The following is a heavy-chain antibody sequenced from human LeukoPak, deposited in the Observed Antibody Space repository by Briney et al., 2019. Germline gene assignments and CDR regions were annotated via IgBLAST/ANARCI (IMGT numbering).Heavy chain of an antibody. Sequence: PSETLSLTCTVSGGSISSGSYYWSWIRQPAGKGLEWIGSIYYSGSTYYNPSLKSRVTISVDTSKNQFSLKLSSVTAADTAVYYCARDGAVAGKGVDYWGQGTLVTVSS. J-gene: IGHJ4*02. CDR3: ARDGAVAGKGVDY. V-gene: IGHV4-39*07. CDR1: GGSISSGSYY. D-gene: IGHD6-19*01. CDR2: IYYSGST.